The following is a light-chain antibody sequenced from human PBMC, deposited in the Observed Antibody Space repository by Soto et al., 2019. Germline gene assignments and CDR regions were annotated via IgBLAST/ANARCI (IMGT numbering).Light chain of an antibody. J-gene: IGKJ1*01. CDR3: HQYGSSPTWT. V-gene: IGKV3-20*01. CDR2: GAS. Sequence: EIVLTQSPGTLSFSPGERATLSCRASQSVSSTYLAWYQQKPGQAPRLLIYGASSRATGIPDRFSGSGSGTDFTLTISRLEPEDFAVYYCHQYGSSPTWTFGQGTKVEIK. CDR1: QSVSSTY.